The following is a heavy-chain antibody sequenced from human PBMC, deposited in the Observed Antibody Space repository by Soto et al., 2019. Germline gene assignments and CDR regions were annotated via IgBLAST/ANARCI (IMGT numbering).Heavy chain of an antibody. Sequence: GASVKVSCKASGYTFTSYGISWVQQAPGQGLEWMGWISAYNGNTNYAQKLQGRVTMTTDTSTSTAYMELRSLRSDDTAVYYCARDRDDFWSGPPDDYWGQGTLVTVSS. CDR1: GYTFTSYG. V-gene: IGHV1-18*04. CDR2: ISAYNGNT. J-gene: IGHJ4*02. CDR3: ARDRDDFWSGPPDDY. D-gene: IGHD3-3*01.